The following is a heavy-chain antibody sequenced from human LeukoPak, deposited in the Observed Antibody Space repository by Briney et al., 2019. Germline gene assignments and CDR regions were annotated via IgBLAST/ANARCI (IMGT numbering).Heavy chain of an antibody. CDR2: IYYSGST. J-gene: IGHJ4*02. CDR3: ASSRWLQLDY. D-gene: IGHD5-24*01. V-gene: IGHV4-59*05. Sequence: SETLSLTCTVSGGSISSHYWSWIRQPPGKGLEWIGSIYYSGSTYYNPSLKSRVTISVDTSKNQFSLKLSSVTAADTAVYYCASSRWLQLDYWGQGTLVTVSS. CDR1: GGSISSHY.